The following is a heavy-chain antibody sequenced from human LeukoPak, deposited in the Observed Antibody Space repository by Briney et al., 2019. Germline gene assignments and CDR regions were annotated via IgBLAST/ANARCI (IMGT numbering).Heavy chain of an antibody. J-gene: IGHJ4*02. CDR3: AKDIRFDY. D-gene: IGHD2-21*01. CDR2: IYSGGST. V-gene: IGHV3-53*01. CDR1: GFTFSSTA. Sequence: GGSLRLSCVAPGFTFSSTAIHWVCEAPGKGLEWVSVIYSGGSTYYADSVKGRFTISRDNSKNTLYLQMNSLRAEDTAVYYCAKDIRFDYWGQGTLVTVSS.